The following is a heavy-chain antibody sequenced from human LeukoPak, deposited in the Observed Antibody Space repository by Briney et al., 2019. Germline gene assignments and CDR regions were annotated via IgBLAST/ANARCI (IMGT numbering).Heavy chain of an antibody. CDR2: MNPNSGNT. CDR1: GCTFTSYD. J-gene: IGHJ6*02. V-gene: IGHV1-8*01. CDR3: ASPGRSSGWYGYYYYGMDV. Sequence: ASVKVSCKASGCTFTSYDINWVRQATGQGLEWMGWMNPNSGNTGYAQKFQGRVTMTRNTSISTAYMELSSLRSEDTAVYYCASPGRSSGWYGYYYYGMDVWGQGTTVTVSS. D-gene: IGHD6-19*01.